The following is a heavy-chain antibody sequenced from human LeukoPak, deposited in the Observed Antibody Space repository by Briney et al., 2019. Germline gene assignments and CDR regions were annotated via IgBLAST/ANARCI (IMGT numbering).Heavy chain of an antibody. CDR2: IYYSGST. CDR3: ARLRFGFDFDY. CDR1: GGSISSSSYY. V-gene: IGHV4-39*01. D-gene: IGHD3-10*01. J-gene: IGHJ4*02. Sequence: PSETLSLTCTVSGGSISSSSYYWGWIRQPPGKGLEWIGSIYYSGSTYYNPSLKSRVTISVDTSENQFSLKLSSVTAADTAVYYCARLRFGFDFDYWGQGTLVTVSS.